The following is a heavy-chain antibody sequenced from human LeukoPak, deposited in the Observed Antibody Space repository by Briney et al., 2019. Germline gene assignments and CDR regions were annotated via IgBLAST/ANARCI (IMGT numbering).Heavy chain of an antibody. J-gene: IGHJ4*02. V-gene: IGHV4-34*01. CDR2: VNHSGGS. D-gene: IGHD2-15*01. Sequence: KPSETLSLTCAVYCGSFSGYYWSWIRQPPGKGLEWIGEVNHSGGSNYNTSLESRVTISADTSKNQFSLRLSSVTAADTAAYYCARGGACSSSSCSVLGFDSWGQGTLVTVSS. CDR3: ARGGACSSSSCSVLGFDS. CDR1: CGSFSGYY.